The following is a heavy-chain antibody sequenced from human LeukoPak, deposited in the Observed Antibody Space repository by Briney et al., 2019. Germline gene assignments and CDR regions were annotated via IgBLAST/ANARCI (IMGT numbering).Heavy chain of an antibody. V-gene: IGHV4-39*01. CDR2: MYCSSST. Sequence: SETLSLTCTVSGDSITGCSYYWGWIPQPPGQGLDWIGSMYCSSSTYSNPSIRSRVTISADTNENQFSLRLKSVTAADTAVYYCVRQYYVSTGYYYFDYWGQGTLVTVSS. CDR1: GDSITGCSYY. J-gene: IGHJ4*02. D-gene: IGHD3-22*01. CDR3: VRQYYVSTGYYYFDY.